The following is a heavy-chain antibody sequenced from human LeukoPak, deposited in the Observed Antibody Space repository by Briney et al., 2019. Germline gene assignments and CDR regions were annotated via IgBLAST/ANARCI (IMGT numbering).Heavy chain of an antibody. CDR1: GYAFTGYD. D-gene: IGHD2-15*01. J-gene: IGHJ4*02. Sequence: GASVKVSCKASGYAFTGYDMHWVRQAPGQGHEWMGWISPDSGGTDYAQKFQGRVTMTRDTSISTAYMDPSRLRSGDTAVYYCVRRCCRGGACYIDYWGQGTLVTASS. V-gene: IGHV1-2*02. CDR2: ISPDSGGT. CDR3: VRRCCRGGACYIDY.